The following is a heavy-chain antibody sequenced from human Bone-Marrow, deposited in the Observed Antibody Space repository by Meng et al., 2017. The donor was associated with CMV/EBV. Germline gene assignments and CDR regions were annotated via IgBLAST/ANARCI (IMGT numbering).Heavy chain of an antibody. CDR3: EKGNYYDSSGYSCYFDY. V-gene: IGHV3-43*01. CDR1: GFTFDDYT. D-gene: IGHD3-22*01. Sequence: GESLKISCAASGFTFDDYTMHWVRQAPGKGLEWVSLISWDGGSTYYADSVKGRFTISRDNSKNSLYLQMNSLRTEDTALYYCEKGNYYDSSGYSCYFDYWGQGTLVTVSS. J-gene: IGHJ4*02. CDR2: ISWDGGST.